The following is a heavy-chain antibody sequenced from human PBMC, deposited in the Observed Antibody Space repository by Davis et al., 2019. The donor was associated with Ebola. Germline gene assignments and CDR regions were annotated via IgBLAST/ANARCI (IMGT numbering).Heavy chain of an antibody. J-gene: IGHJ4*02. CDR2: ISAYNGNT. D-gene: IGHD1-26*01. CDR3: ARVPLRSSGYFDY. Sequence: ASVKVSCKASGYTFTSYGISWVRQAPGQGLEWMGWISAYNGNTNYAQKLQGRVTITADESTSTAYMELSSLRSEDTAVYYCARVPLRSSGYFDYWGQGTLVTVSS. V-gene: IGHV1-18*01. CDR1: GYTFTSYG.